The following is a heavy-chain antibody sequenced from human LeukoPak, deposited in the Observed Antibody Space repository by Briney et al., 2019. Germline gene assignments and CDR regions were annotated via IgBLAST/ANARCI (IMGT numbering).Heavy chain of an antibody. V-gene: IGHV3-30-3*01. CDR1: GFTFSSYA. Sequence: GGSLRLSCAASGFTFSSYAMHWVRQAPGKGLEWVAVISYDGSNKYYADSVKGRFTISRDNSKNTLYLQMNSLRAEDTTVYYCARGISGYYSPSVDYWGQGTLVTVSS. J-gene: IGHJ4*02. CDR2: ISYDGSNK. D-gene: IGHD3-22*01. CDR3: ARGISGYYSPSVDY.